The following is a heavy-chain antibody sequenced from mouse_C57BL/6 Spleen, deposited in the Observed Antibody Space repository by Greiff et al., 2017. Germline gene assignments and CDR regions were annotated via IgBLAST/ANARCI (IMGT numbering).Heavy chain of an antibody. Sequence: QVQLQQSGAELVKPGASVKISCKASGYAFSSYWMNWVKQRPGKGLEWIGQIYPGDGDTNYNGKFKGKATLTADKSSSPAYMQLSSLTSEDSAVYFCARGGGTRYFDYWGQGTTLTVSS. D-gene: IGHD4-1*01. J-gene: IGHJ2*01. V-gene: IGHV1-80*01. CDR2: IYPGDGDT. CDR3: ARGGGTRYFDY. CDR1: GYAFSSYW.